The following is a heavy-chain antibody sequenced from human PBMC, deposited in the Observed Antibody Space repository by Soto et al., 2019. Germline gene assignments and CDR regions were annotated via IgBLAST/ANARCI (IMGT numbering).Heavy chain of an antibody. CDR1: GFTFSSYG. V-gene: IGHV3-30*18. Sequence: GGSLRLSCAASGFTFSSYGMHWVRQAPGKGLEWVAVISYDGSNKYYADSVKGRFTISRDNSKNTLYLQMNSLRAEDTAVYYCEKMPSIVATSWGQGTLVTVS. J-gene: IGHJ4*02. D-gene: IGHD5-12*01. CDR3: EKMPSIVATS. CDR2: ISYDGSNK.